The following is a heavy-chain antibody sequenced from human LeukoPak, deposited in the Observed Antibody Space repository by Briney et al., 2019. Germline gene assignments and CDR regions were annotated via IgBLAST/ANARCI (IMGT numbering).Heavy chain of an antibody. J-gene: IGHJ4*02. Sequence: PSETLSLTCAVFGYSISSGYYWGWIRQPPGKGLEWIGSIYHSGSTYYNPCLKSRVTISVDTSKNQFSLKLSSVTAADTAVYYCASSDCSGGSCYFDYWGQGTLVTVSS. CDR2: IYHSGST. CDR3: ASSDCSGGSCYFDY. D-gene: IGHD2-15*01. V-gene: IGHV4-38-2*01. CDR1: GYSISSGYY.